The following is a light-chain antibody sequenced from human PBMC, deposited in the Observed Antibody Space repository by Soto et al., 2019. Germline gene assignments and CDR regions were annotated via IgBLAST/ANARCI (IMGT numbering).Light chain of an antibody. CDR1: QSVSSN. CDR3: QQYNNWPLT. Sequence: EIVMTQSPATLSLSPGERATLSCRARQSVSSNLAWYQQKPGLAPRLLIYGASTRATGIPARFSSSGSGTEFTLTISSLQSEDFAVYYCQQYNNWPLTFGQGTRLEIK. J-gene: IGKJ5*01. V-gene: IGKV3-15*01. CDR2: GAS.